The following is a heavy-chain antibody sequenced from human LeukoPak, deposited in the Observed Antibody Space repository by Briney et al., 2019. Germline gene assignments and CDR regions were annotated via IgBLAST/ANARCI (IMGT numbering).Heavy chain of an antibody. CDR3: ARYSRSGDFVFNS. J-gene: IGHJ4*02. Sequence: SETLSLTCTVSGASISNDYWSWIRQPPGKRLEFIGYIHYSGTAEYNSSLESRVTFSVDTSKNQFSLKVTSVTAADTAVYYCARYSRSGDFVFNSWGQGTLVTVSS. D-gene: IGHD4-17*01. V-gene: IGHV4-59*08. CDR1: GASISNDY. CDR2: IHYSGTA.